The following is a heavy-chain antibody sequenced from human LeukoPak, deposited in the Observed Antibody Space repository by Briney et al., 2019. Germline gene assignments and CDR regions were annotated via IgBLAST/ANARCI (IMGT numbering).Heavy chain of an antibody. J-gene: IGHJ4*02. CDR2: IRSKADGGTT. Sequence: GGSLRLSCTASGFTFCDYAMSWVRQAPGEGGEWGGFIRSKADGGTTEYAASVKGRFTISRDDSKSIAYLQMNSLKTEDTAVYYCTATPTYYDILTGYYTSHYFDYWGQGTLVTVSS. V-gene: IGHV3-49*04. CDR1: GFTFCDYA. D-gene: IGHD3-9*01. CDR3: TATPTYYDILTGYYTSHYFDY.